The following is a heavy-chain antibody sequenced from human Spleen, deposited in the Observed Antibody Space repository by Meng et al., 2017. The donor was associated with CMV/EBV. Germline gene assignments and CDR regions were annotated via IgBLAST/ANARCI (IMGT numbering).Heavy chain of an antibody. J-gene: IGHJ6*02. V-gene: IGHV3-7*01. CDR2: IKEDGSDK. CDR3: ARDRMTTSEVGDYYSGMDV. CDR1: GFTFSTYW. Sequence: GGSLRLSCAASGFTFSTYWMSWVRQAPGKGLEWVAKIKEDGSDKYYVDSVKGRFTLSRDNAKNSLYLQMNSLRAEDTAVYYCARDRMTTSEVGDYYSGMDVWGQGTTVTVSS. D-gene: IGHD3-16*01.